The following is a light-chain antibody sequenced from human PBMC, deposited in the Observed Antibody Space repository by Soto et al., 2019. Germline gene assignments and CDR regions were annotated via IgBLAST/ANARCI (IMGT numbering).Light chain of an antibody. Sequence: QSALTQPPSVSGSPGXXXTXSCTGTSSDVGSYNRVSWYQQPPGTAPKLIIYEVTNRPSGVPVRFSGSKSANMASLTISGLQAEDEADYYCASYTSSRVWVFGGGTKLTVL. V-gene: IGLV2-18*02. CDR1: SSDVGSYNR. CDR2: EVT. CDR3: ASYTSSRVWV. J-gene: IGLJ3*02.